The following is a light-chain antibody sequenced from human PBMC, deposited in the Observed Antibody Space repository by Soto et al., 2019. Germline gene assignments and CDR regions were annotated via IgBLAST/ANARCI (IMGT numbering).Light chain of an antibody. CDR1: SSDVGSYDY. CDR3: QSYDTVLSSWV. CDR2: NVN. J-gene: IGLJ3*02. Sequence: QSALIQPPSVSGSPGQSVTISCTGTSSDVGSYDYVSWYQQHPGTVPKPMIYNVNTQPSGVPDRFSGSKSGNTASMTISGLQAEDEADYYCQSYDTVLSSWVFGGGTKVTVL. V-gene: IGLV2-11*01.